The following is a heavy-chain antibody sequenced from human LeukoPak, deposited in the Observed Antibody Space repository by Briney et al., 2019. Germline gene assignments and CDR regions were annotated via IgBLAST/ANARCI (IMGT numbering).Heavy chain of an antibody. V-gene: IGHV3-11*01. Sequence: GGSLRLSCAASGFTFSDYYMSWIRQAPGKGLEWVSYISSSGSTIYYADSVKGRCTISRDNAKNSLYLQMNSLRAEDTAVYYCARDSVSRDSSGYTDYWGQGTLVTVSS. D-gene: IGHD3-22*01. CDR3: ARDSVSRDSSGYTDY. CDR1: GFTFSDYY. CDR2: ISSSGSTI. J-gene: IGHJ4*02.